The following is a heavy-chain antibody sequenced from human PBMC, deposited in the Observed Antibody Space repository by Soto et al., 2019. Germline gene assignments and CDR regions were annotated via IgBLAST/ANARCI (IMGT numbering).Heavy chain of an antibody. D-gene: IGHD1-26*01. CDR3: AKGVGITRRGAFDI. J-gene: IGHJ3*02. V-gene: IGHV3-23*01. CDR2: ISGGGSST. Sequence: GGSLRLSCAASGFTFSSHAMSWVRQAPGKGLEWVSGISGGGSSTYYADSVKGRFTISRDNSKNTLYLQMNSLRAEDTAVYYCAKGVGITRRGAFDIWGQGTMVTVSS. CDR1: GFTFSSHA.